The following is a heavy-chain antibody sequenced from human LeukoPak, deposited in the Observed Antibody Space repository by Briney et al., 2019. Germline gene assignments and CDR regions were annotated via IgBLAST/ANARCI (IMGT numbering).Heavy chain of an antibody. CDR1: GFTFSSYA. CDR3: ARGWSRDSSGRLFDY. CDR2: ISYDGSNK. J-gene: IGHJ4*02. D-gene: IGHD3-22*01. Sequence: GGSLRLSCAASGFTFSSYAMHWVRQAPGKGLEWVAVISYDGSNKYYADSVKGRFTISRDNSKNTLYLQMNSLRAEDTAVYYCARGWSRDSSGRLFDYWGQGTLVTVSS. V-gene: IGHV3-30*14.